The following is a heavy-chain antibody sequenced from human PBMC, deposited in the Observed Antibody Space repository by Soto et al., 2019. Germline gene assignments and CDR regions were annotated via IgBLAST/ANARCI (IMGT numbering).Heavy chain of an antibody. CDR3: ARGNIEIYDFWSGAPGPYYSAMEV. D-gene: IGHD3-3*01. CDR2: ISYDGSNK. V-gene: IGHV3-30-3*01. CDR1: GFTFSSYA. J-gene: IGHJ6*02. Sequence: GWSLRLSCAASGFTFSSYAMHWVRQAPGKGLEWVAVISYDGSNKYYADSVKGRFTISRDNSKNTLYLQMNSLRAEDTAVYYCARGNIEIYDFWSGAPGPYYSAMEVCGQGTTVSVS.